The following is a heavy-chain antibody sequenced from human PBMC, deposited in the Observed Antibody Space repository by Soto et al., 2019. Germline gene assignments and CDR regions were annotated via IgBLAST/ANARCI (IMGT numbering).Heavy chain of an antibody. Sequence: EEQLEESGGGLVQPGGSLTLSCVASGFTFSHYDMHWVRQGPGKGLEWVSAIGYTGDTYYPDSVKGRFISSRQNDKNSMHLEMNNLSAGDTAVYYCARGKNAVVTGTGRAFDIWGRGRMVTVSS. D-gene: IGHD2-21*02. CDR2: IGYTGDT. J-gene: IGHJ3*02. V-gene: IGHV3-13*01. CDR3: ARGKNAVVTGTGRAFDI. CDR1: GFTFSHYD.